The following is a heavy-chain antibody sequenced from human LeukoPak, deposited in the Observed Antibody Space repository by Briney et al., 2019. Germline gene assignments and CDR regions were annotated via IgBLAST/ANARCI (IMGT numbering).Heavy chain of an antibody. Sequence: PGGSLRLSCAASGFTFSGSAMHWVRQASGKGLEWVGRIRSKANSYATAYAASVKGRLTISRDDSKNTAYLQMNSLKTEDTAVYYCTREGGGGWYGYYYYGMDVWGQGTTVTVSS. CDR2: IRSKANSYAT. CDR1: GFTFSGSA. J-gene: IGHJ6*02. V-gene: IGHV3-73*01. D-gene: IGHD6-19*01. CDR3: TREGGGGWYGYYYYGMDV.